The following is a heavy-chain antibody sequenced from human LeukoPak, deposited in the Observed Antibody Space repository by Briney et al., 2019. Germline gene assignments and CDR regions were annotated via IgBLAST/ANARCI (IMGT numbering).Heavy chain of an antibody. CDR3: ASRNYYDSSGHFDY. J-gene: IGHJ4*02. Sequence: PSETLSLTCTVYGGSFSGYYWSWIRQPPGKGLEWIGEINHSGSTYYNPSLKSRVTISVDTSKNQFSLKLNSVTAADTAVYYCASRNYYDSSGHFDYWGQGTLVTVSS. V-gene: IGHV4-34*01. CDR1: GGSFSGYY. D-gene: IGHD3-22*01. CDR2: INHSGST.